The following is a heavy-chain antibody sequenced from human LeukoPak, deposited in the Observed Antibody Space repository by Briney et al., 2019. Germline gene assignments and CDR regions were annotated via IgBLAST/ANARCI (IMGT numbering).Heavy chain of an antibody. CDR2: ISSSSSTI. V-gene: IGHV3-48*01. CDR1: GFTFSSYS. Sequence: GGSLRLSCAASGFTFSSYSMNWVRQAPGKGLEWVSYISSSSSTIYYADSVKGRFTASRDNAKNSLYLQMNSLRAEDTAVYYCARDRYSSGWLPTGGFDPWGQGTLVTVSS. D-gene: IGHD6-19*01. CDR3: ARDRYSSGWLPTGGFDP. J-gene: IGHJ5*02.